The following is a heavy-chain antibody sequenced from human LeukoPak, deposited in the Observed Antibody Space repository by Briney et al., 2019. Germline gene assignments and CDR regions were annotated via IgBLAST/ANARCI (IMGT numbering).Heavy chain of an antibody. CDR1: GGSTSTYF. D-gene: IGHD4/OR15-4a*01. J-gene: IGHJ6*03. CDR2: IYASGTT. V-gene: IGHV4-4*09. CDR3: ARHVASYYYMDV. Sequence: SESLSLTCTVAGGSTSTYFWSWIRQPPGRGLEWIGFIYASGTTSYNPSLKSRVNISIDTSNNQFSLKLTSVTAADTAVYYCARHVASYYYMDVWGKGTTVTVSS.